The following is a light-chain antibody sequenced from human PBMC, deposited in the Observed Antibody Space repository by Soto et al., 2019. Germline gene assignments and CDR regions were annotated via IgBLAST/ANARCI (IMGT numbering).Light chain of an antibody. V-gene: IGLV1-40*01. Sequence: QSVLTQPPSVSGAPGQKVTISCTGSSSNIGAHYDVHWYQQFPGTAPKLLMYGDTNRPSGVPDRFSGSKSGTSGTLDITGLQTGDEADYYCATWDGSLPGEVFGGGTKLTVL. CDR2: GDT. CDR3: ATWDGSLPGEV. CDR1: SSNIGAHYD. J-gene: IGLJ2*01.